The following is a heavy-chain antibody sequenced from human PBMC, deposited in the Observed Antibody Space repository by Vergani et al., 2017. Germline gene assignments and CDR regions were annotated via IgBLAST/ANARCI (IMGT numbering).Heavy chain of an antibody. J-gene: IGHJ3*02. Sequence: QVQLVQSGAEVKKPGSSVKVSCKASGGTFSSYAISWVRQAPGQGLEWMGGIIPIFGTANYAQKFQGRVTITADESTSTAYMELSSLRSEDTAVYYCAREAYYYDSSGYIPRPDAFDIWGQGTMVTVSS. CDR3: AREAYYYDSSGYIPRPDAFDI. CDR2: IIPIFGTA. D-gene: IGHD3-22*01. CDR1: GGTFSSYA. V-gene: IGHV1-69*01.